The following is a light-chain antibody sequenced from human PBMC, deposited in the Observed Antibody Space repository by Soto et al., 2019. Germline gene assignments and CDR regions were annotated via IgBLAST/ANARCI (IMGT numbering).Light chain of an antibody. V-gene: IGKV3-11*01. CDR3: QRRSNWPPT. CDR2: DAS. J-gene: IGKJ2*01. CDR1: QSVSSY. Sequence: EIVLTQSPATLSLSPGERATLSCRASQSVSSYLAWYQQKPGQAPRLLIYDASNRATGIPARFSGSGSGTDFTLTISSLEPEDSAVYYCQRRSNWPPTFGQGTKLEIK.